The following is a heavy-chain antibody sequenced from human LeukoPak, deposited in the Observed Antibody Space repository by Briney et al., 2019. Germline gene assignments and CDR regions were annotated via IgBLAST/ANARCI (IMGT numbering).Heavy chain of an antibody. CDR3: FCDVGATLEY. D-gene: IGHD1-26*01. CDR2: IYTSGST. CDR1: GGSISSGSYY. Sequence: SQTLSLTCTVSGGSISSGSYYWSWIRQPAGKGLEWIGRIYTSGSTNYDPSLKSRVTISVDTSKNQFSLKLSSVTAADTAVYYCFCDVGATLEYWGQGTLVTVSS. V-gene: IGHV4-61*02. J-gene: IGHJ4*02.